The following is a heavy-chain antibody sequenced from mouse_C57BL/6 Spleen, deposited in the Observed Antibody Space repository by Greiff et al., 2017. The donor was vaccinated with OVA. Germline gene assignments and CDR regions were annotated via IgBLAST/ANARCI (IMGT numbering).Heavy chain of an antibody. Sequence: EVKLVESGAGLVKPGGSLKLSCAASGFTFSSYAMSWVRQTPEKRLEWVAYISSGGDYTYYADTVKGRFTISRDNATNTLYLQMSSLKSEDTAMYYCTREVYYAMDYWGQGTSVTVSS. CDR1: GFTFSSYA. CDR3: TREVYYAMDY. V-gene: IGHV5-9-1*02. J-gene: IGHJ4*01. CDR2: ISSGGDYT.